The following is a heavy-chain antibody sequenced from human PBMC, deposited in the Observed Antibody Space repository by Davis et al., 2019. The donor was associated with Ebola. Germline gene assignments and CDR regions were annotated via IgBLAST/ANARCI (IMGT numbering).Heavy chain of an antibody. CDR1: GYTFTSYY. V-gene: IGHV1-46*03. Sequence: ASVKVSCKASGYTFTSYYMHWVRQAPGQGLEWMGIINPSGGSTSYAQKFQGRVTMTRDTSTSTVYMELSSLRSEDTAVYYCARDGQQLGRSILGEDYWGQGTLVTVSS. D-gene: IGHD6-13*01. CDR2: INPSGGST. CDR3: ARDGQQLGRSILGEDY. J-gene: IGHJ4*02.